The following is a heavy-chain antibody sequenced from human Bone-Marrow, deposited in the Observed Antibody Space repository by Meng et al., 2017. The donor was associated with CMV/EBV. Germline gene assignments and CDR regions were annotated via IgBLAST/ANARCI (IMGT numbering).Heavy chain of an antibody. Sequence: ASLKISCAASGFTFRSSAMLWVRQAPGKGLEWVSAITGSGGSTFHADSVKGRFTISRDNSKNTLYLQLNSLRAEDTAVYYCAKAFSSSWYREYYDFWGQGTLVTVSS. D-gene: IGHD6-13*01. CDR2: ITGSGGST. CDR3: AKAFSSSWYREYYDF. V-gene: IGHV3-23*01. J-gene: IGHJ4*02. CDR1: GFTFRSSA.